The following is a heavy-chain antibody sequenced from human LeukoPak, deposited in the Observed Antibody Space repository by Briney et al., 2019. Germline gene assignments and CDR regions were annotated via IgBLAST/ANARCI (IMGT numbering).Heavy chain of an antibody. D-gene: IGHD3-22*01. V-gene: IGHV4-59*01. Sequence: SETLSLTCTVSGGSISSYYWSWIRQPPGKGLEWIGYIYYSGSTNYNPSLKSRVTISVDTSKNQFSLKLSSVTAADTAVYYCARAWVYYDSSGYYPHYMDVWGKGTTVTVSS. CDR1: GGSISSYY. J-gene: IGHJ6*03. CDR3: ARAWVYYDSSGYYPHYMDV. CDR2: IYYSGST.